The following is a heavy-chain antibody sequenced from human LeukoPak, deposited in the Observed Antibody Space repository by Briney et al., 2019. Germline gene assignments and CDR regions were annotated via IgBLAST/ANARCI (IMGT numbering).Heavy chain of an antibody. Sequence: GGSLRLSCAASGFTFSSYGMHWVRQAPGKGLEWVANIKQDGSEKYYVDSVKGRFAISRDNAKNSLYLEMNSLRAEDTAVYYCARDQFKAFDYWGQGTLVTVSS. CDR2: IKQDGSEK. CDR1: GFTFSSYG. CDR3: ARDQFKAFDY. V-gene: IGHV3-7*01. J-gene: IGHJ4*02.